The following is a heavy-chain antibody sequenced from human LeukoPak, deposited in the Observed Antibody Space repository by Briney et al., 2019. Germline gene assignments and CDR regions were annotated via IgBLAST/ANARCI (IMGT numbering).Heavy chain of an antibody. D-gene: IGHD6-13*01. CDR3: AKDFGGSWYGYYSYGMDV. Sequence: GGSLRLSCAASGLTFSDYAMSWVRQAPGRGLEWVSSISTGGGTPHYADSVKGRFTISRDNSKNTLYLQMNSLRAEDTALYYCAKDFGGSWYGYYSYGMDVWGKGTTVTVSS. CDR2: ISTGGGTP. CDR1: GLTFSDYA. J-gene: IGHJ6*04. V-gene: IGHV3-23*01.